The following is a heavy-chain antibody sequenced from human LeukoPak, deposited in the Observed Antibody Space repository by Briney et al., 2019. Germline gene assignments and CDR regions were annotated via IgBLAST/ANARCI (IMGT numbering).Heavy chain of an antibody. CDR2: IKEDGTEK. Sequence: PGGSLRLSCAASGFTFSNYWMGWVRQPPGKGLQWVANIKEDGTEKYYVDSVKGRFTISRDNAENSVYLQMNSLRVEDTAVYYCARDVVGAPDYWGQGTLVTVSS. V-gene: IGHV3-7*01. D-gene: IGHD2-15*01. CDR3: ARDVVGAPDY. J-gene: IGHJ4*02. CDR1: GFTFSNYW.